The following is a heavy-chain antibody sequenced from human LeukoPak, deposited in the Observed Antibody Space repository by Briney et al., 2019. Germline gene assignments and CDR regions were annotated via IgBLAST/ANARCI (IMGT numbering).Heavy chain of an antibody. D-gene: IGHD3-22*01. V-gene: IGHV4-39*01. Sequence: SETLSLTCAVSGDSVSSNNYYWGWIRQPTGKGREWIGSINHSEKTSYNPSLKSRVTISVDTSNTQFSLKLRPVTAADTAVYYCARLGPTYYDKADYWGQGNLVTVSS. J-gene: IGHJ4*02. CDR3: ARLGPTYYDKADY. CDR1: GDSVSSNNYY. CDR2: INHSEKT.